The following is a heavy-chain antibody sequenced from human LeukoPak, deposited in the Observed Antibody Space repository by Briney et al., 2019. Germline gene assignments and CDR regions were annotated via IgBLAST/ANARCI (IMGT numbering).Heavy chain of an antibody. CDR2: IYSGGST. D-gene: IGHD5-18*01. V-gene: IGHV3-66*01. CDR3: ARDPIGYSYGYYYGMDV. Sequence: GGSLRPSCAASGFSFSNYAMSWVRQAPGKGLEWVSVIYSGGSTYYADSVKGRFTISRDNSKNTLYLQMNSLRAEDTAVYYCARDPIGYSYGYYYGMDVWGQGTTVTVSS. J-gene: IGHJ6*02. CDR1: GFSFSNYA.